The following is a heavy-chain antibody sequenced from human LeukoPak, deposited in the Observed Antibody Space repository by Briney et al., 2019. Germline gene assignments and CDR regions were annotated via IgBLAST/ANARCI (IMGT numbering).Heavy chain of an antibody. J-gene: IGHJ5*02. D-gene: IGHD2-21*02. V-gene: IGHV1-8*01. Sequence: ASVKVSCKASGYTFTSYDINWVRQATGQGLEWMGWMNPNSGNTGYAQKFQGRVAMTRNTSIGTAYMELSSLRSEDTAVYYCARGREMTSDNWFDPWGQGTLVTVSS. CDR1: GYTFTSYD. CDR3: ARGREMTSDNWFDP. CDR2: MNPNSGNT.